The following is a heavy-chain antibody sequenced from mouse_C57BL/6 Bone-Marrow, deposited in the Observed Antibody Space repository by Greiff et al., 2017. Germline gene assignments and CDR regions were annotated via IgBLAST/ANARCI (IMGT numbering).Heavy chain of an antibody. Sequence: QVQLQQPGAELVKPGASVKVSCKASGYTFTSYWMHWVKQRPGQGLEWIGRIHPSDSDTNYNQKFKGKATLTVDKSSSTAYMPLSSLTSEDSAVYYCAIGSTVGYAMDYWGQGTSVTVSS. J-gene: IGHJ4*01. D-gene: IGHD1-1*01. CDR3: AIGSTVGYAMDY. V-gene: IGHV1-74*01. CDR2: IHPSDSDT. CDR1: GYTFTSYW.